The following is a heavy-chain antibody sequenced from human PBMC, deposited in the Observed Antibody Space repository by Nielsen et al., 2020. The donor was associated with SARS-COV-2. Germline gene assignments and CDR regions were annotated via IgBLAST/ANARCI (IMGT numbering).Heavy chain of an antibody. Sequence: GGSLRLFCAASGFTFSSYSMNWVRQAPGKGLEWVSSISSSSSYIYYADSVKGRFTISRDNAKNSLYLQMNSLRAEDTAVYYCAKDDLLPGSGWYYFDSWGQGTLVTVSS. CDR3: AKDDLLPGSGWYYFDS. CDR1: GFTFSSYS. J-gene: IGHJ4*02. V-gene: IGHV3-21*01. D-gene: IGHD6-19*01. CDR2: ISSSSSYI.